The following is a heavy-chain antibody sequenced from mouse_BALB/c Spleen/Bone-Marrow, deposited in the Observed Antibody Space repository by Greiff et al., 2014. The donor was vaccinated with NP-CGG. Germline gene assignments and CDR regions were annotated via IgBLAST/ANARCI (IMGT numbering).Heavy chain of an antibody. CDR2: ILPGSDST. J-gene: IGHJ3*01. V-gene: IGHV1-9*01. CDR3: ARDSSDYLAWFAY. D-gene: IGHD3-2*01. CDR1: GYTFSSYW. Sequence: VQLQQSGAELMKPGASVKISCKATGYTFSSYWIEWVKQRPGHGLEWIGEILPGSDSTNYNENFKGKATFTADTSSNTAYMQLNSLTSEDSAVYFCARDSSDYLAWFAYRGQGTLVTVSA.